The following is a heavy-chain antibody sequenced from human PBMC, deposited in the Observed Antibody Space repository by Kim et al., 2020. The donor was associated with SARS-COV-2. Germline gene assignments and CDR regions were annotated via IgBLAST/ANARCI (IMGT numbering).Heavy chain of an antibody. Sequence: GESLKISCKGSGYSFTSYWIGWVRQMPGKGLEWMGIIYPGDSDTRYSPSFQGQVTISADKSISTAYLQWSSLKASDTAMYYCARGIDIVVVVAATGGPWFEPWGQGTLVTVSS. V-gene: IGHV5-51*01. CDR3: ARGIDIVVVVAATGGPWFEP. CDR1: GYSFTSYW. CDR2: IYPGDSDT. D-gene: IGHD2-15*01. J-gene: IGHJ5*02.